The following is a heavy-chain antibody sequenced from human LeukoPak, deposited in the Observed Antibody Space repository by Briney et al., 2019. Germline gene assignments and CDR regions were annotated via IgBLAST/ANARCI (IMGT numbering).Heavy chain of an antibody. CDR2: INWNGGST. CDR1: GFNFYDYG. D-gene: IGHD3-10*01. V-gene: IGHV3-20*04. Sequence: GGSLRLSCAASGFNFYDYGMSWVRQAPGKGLEWVSGINWNGGSTVYADSVKGRFTISRDNAKNSLYLQMNSLRAEDTALYYCARRRVTFVRGVDITSYYFDYWGQGTLVIVSS. CDR3: ARRRVTFVRGVDITSYYFDY. J-gene: IGHJ4*02.